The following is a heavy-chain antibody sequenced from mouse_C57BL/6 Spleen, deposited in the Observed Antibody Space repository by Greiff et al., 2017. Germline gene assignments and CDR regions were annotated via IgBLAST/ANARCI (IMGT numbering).Heavy chain of an antibody. V-gene: IGHV5-12*01. CDR2: ISNGGGST. CDR1: GFTFSDYY. J-gene: IGHJ1*03. Sequence: EVHLVESGGGLVQPGGSLKLSCAASGFTFSDYYMYWVRQTPEKRLEWVAYISNGGGSTYYPDTVKGRFTISRDNTKNTLYLQMSRLKSEDTAMYYCARQGDYGSSYWYFDVWGTGTTVTVSS. CDR3: ARQGDYGSSYWYFDV. D-gene: IGHD1-1*01.